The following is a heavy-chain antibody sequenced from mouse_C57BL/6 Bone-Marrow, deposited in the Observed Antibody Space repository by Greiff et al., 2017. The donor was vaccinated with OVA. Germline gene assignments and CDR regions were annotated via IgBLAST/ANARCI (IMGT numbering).Heavy chain of an antibody. CDR2: ISDGGSYT. D-gene: IGHD2-5*01. CDR1: GFTFSSYA. Sequence: DVKLVESGGGLVKPGGSLKLSCAASGFTFSSYAMSWVRQTPEKRLEWVATISDGGSYTYYPDNVKGRFTISRDNAKNNLYLQMSHLKSEDTAMYYCARDPSSYYSNDWFAYWGQGTLVTVSA. CDR3: ARDPSSYYSNDWFAY. J-gene: IGHJ3*01. V-gene: IGHV5-4*01.